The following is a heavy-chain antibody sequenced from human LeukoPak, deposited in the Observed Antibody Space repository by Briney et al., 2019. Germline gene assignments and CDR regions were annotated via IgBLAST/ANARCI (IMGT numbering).Heavy chain of an antibody. D-gene: IGHD2-2*02. J-gene: IGHJ4*02. CDR2: IKQDGSDK. CDR1: GFTFSSYW. V-gene: IGHV3-7*04. Sequence: GGSLRLSCAASGFTFSSYWMTWVRQAPGKGLEWVANIKQDGSDKHYVDSVKGRFTISRDNAKNSLFLQMDSLRDEDTAVYYCAMERVCRSNSCYSTFDSWGQGTLVTVSS. CDR3: AMERVCRSNSCYSTFDS.